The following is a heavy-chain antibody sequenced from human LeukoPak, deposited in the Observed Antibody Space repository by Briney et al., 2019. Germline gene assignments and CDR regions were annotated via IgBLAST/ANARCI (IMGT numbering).Heavy chain of an antibody. CDR2: IYYSGST. J-gene: IGHJ4*02. Sequence: SDTLSLTCTVSGDSISSYYWSWLRQPPGKGLEWVGYIYYSGSTTYNPSLKSRVTISVDTSTNQFSLKLSSLTAADTAVCYWATTPRDNFDYWGQGTLVTVSS. D-gene: IGHD3-9*01. CDR1: GDSISSYY. CDR3: ATTPRDNFDY. V-gene: IGHV4-59*07.